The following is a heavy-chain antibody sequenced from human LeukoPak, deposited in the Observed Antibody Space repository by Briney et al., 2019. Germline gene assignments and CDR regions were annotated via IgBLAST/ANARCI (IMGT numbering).Heavy chain of an antibody. CDR2: IFYSGST. CDR1: GGSISSYY. CDR3: AKSSLYCTSTSCSYYFDY. J-gene: IGHJ4*02. D-gene: IGHD2-2*01. V-gene: IGHV4-59*01. Sequence: SQTLSLTCTVSGGSISSYYWSWIRQPPGKGLEWIGYIFYSGSTKYNPSLKSRVTISVDTSKSQFSLKLSSVNAADTAVYYCAKSSLYCTSTSCSYYFDYWGQGTLVTVSS.